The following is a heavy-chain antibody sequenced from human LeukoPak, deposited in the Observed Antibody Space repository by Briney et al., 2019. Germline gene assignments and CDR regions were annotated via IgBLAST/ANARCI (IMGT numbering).Heavy chain of an antibody. D-gene: IGHD6-6*01. V-gene: IGHV1-8*01. J-gene: IGHJ4*02. CDR3: ARGIAASPWDY. CDR1: GYTFTTYD. Sequence: ASVKVSCKAFGYTFTTYDINWVRQATGQGLEWMGWVNPSSGVTRYAQKFQGRVTMTRNTSISTAYMELSSLRSEDTAVCYCARGIAASPWDYWGQGTLVTVSS. CDR2: VNPSSGVT.